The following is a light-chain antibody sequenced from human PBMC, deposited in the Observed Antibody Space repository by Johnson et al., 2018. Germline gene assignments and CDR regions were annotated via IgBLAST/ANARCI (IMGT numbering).Light chain of an antibody. CDR1: SSNIGNNY. V-gene: IGLV1-51*02. CDR3: GTWDSRLSAGNV. Sequence: QSVLTQPPSVSAAPGQKVTISCSGSSSNIGNNYVSWYQQLPGTAPKLLIYENNKRPSGIPDRFSGSKSGTSATLGITGLPTGDEADYYCGTWDSRLSAGNVFGTGTKVTGL. CDR2: ENN. J-gene: IGLJ1*01.